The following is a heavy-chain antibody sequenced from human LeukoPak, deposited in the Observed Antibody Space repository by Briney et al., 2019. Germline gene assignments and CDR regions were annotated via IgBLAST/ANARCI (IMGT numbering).Heavy chain of an antibody. CDR2: ISGSGGST. J-gene: IGHJ4*02. Sequence: PGGSLRLSCAASGFTFGSYAMSWVRQAPGKGLEWVSAISGSGGSTYYADSVKGRFTISRDNSKNTLYLQMNSLRAEDTAVYYCGRGLQSGYDDDPSSDQWGQGTLVTVSS. CDR3: GRGLQSGYDDDPSSDQ. V-gene: IGHV3-23*01. CDR1: GFTFGSYA. D-gene: IGHD5-12*01.